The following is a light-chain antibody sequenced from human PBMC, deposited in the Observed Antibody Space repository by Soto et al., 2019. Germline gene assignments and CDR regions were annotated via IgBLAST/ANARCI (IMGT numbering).Light chain of an antibody. CDR2: EVS. J-gene: IGLJ2*01. V-gene: IGLV2-8*01. Sequence: HSVLTQPPSASGSPGQSVTISCTGTSSDVGGYNYVSWYQQHPGKAPKLMIYEVSKRPSGVPDRFSGSKSGNTASLTVSGLQAEDEDDYYCSSYAGSNNFVVFGGGTKLTVL. CDR1: SSDVGGYNY. CDR3: SSYAGSNNFVV.